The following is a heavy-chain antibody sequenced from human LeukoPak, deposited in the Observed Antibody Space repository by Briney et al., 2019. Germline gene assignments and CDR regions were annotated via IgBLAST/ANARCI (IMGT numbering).Heavy chain of an antibody. J-gene: IGHJ6*03. CDR3: ATGVFWSGYSTYYYYYIDV. V-gene: IGHV1-24*01. CDR1: GYTLTELS. D-gene: IGHD3-3*01. CDR2: FDPKDGET. Sequence: ASGKVSCKVSGYTLTELSIHWVRHAPGKGLEWMGGFDPKDGETIYAQKFQGRVTMTEDTSTDTAYMELSSLRSEDTAVYYCATGVFWSGYSTYYYYYIDVWGKGTTVTVSS.